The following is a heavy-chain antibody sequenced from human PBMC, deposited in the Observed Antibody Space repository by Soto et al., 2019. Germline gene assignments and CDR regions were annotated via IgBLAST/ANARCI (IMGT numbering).Heavy chain of an antibody. D-gene: IGHD2-8*01. V-gene: IGHV1-8*01. CDR1: GYTSTSYD. J-gene: IGHJ3*02. Sequence: QVQLVQSGAEVKKPGASVKVSCKASGYTSTSYDINWVRQATGQGLEWMGWMNPNSGNTGYAQKFQGRVTMTGSTSISTAYMELSSLTSEDTAVYYCATYPSMVLDAFDIWGQGTKVTVSS. CDR3: ATYPSMVLDAFDI. CDR2: MNPNSGNT.